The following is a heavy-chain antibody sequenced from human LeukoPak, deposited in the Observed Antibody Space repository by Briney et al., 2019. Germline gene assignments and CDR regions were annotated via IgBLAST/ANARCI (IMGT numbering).Heavy chain of an antibody. Sequence: SETLSLTCTVSGGFISGYYWNWIRQSPGKGLEWIGYIFYTGDTDYNPSLKSRVTVLVDTSKNQFSLKLRSVTAADTAVYYCARGRGYGRTFDYWGQGTLVTVSS. D-gene: IGHD5-18*01. V-gene: IGHV4-59*01. CDR2: IFYTGDT. CDR1: GGFISGYY. J-gene: IGHJ4*02. CDR3: ARGRGYGRTFDY.